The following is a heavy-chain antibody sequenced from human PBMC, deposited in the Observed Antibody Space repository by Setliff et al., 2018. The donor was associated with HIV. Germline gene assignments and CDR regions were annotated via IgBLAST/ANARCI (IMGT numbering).Heavy chain of an antibody. CDR1: GYTFTDYY. V-gene: IGHV1-69-2*01. CDR3: TTPLDSSGYFGSDYFDY. D-gene: IGHD3-22*01. Sequence: ASVKVSCKASGYTFTDYYIHWVQQAPGKGLEWMGRVDPEDGETTYAKKFQGRITIPADTSTDTAYLELSSLRSEDSAFYYCTTPLDSSGYFGSDYFDYWGQGALVTVSS. J-gene: IGHJ4*02. CDR2: VDPEDGET.